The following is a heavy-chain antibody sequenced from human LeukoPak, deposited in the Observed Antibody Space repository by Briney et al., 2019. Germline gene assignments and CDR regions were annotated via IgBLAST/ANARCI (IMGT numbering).Heavy chain of an antibody. J-gene: IGHJ5*02. Sequence: SETLSLTCTVSGGSISSYYWSWIRQPPGKGLEWIGYIYYSGSTNYNPSLKSRVTISVDTSKNQFSLKLSSVTAADTAVYYCARHVIVGATLGYNWFDPWGQGTLVTVSS. CDR3: ARHVIVGATLGYNWFDP. CDR2: IYYSGST. D-gene: IGHD1-26*01. V-gene: IGHV4-59*08. CDR1: GGSISSYY.